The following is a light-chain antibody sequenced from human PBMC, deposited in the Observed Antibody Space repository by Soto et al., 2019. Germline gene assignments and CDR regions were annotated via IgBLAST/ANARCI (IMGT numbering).Light chain of an antibody. V-gene: IGLV2-18*01. CDR3: SLYTNSSTYV. Sequence: QSALTQPPSVYGSPGQSLTISCTGNSSDVGSYNRVSWYQQPPGTAPKLMIYEVSNRPSGVPDRFSGSKSGNTASLTISGLQAEDEADYYCSLYTNSSTYVFGTGTKGTVL. J-gene: IGLJ1*01. CDR1: SSDVGSYNR. CDR2: EVS.